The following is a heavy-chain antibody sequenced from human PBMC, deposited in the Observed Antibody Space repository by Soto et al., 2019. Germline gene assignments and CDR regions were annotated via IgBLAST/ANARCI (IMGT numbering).Heavy chain of an antibody. J-gene: IGHJ5*02. CDR2: IDTDRGGS. V-gene: IGHV3-74*01. CDR3: ATVFDL. CDR1: GFTLGSHR. Sequence: DVQLVESGGGLVQPGGSLRVSCAASGFTLGSHRIHWVRQAPGKGLEWVSRIDTDRGGSSYADSVKGRFTISTDNAKNTVYLQMNGLRVEDTAVYYCATVFDLWGQGTLVTVSS.